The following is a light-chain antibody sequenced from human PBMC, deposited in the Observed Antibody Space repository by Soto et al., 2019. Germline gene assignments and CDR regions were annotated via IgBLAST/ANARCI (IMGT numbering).Light chain of an antibody. J-gene: IGLJ2*01. V-gene: IGLV2-14*01. CDR2: EVT. CDR1: SSDVGGYTY. CDR3: TSYTSSATLL. Sequence: PASVSGSPGQSITISCTGSSSDVGGYTYVSWYQQHPGKVPKLIIYEVTNRPSGVSHRFSGSKSGKTASLTISGLQAEDEADYYCTSYTSSATLLFGGGTQLTVL.